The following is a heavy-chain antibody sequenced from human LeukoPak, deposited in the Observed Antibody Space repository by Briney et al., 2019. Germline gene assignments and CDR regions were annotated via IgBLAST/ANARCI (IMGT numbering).Heavy chain of an antibody. D-gene: IGHD1-1*01. CDR3: ARDPTGESDL. Sequence: GGSLRLSCAASGFTFSSYSMNWVRQAPGKGLEWVSSIGSSSSYIYYADSVKGRFTISRDNAKNSLYLQMNSLRAEDTAVYYCARDPTGESDLWGRGTLVTVSS. CDR1: GFTFSSYS. J-gene: IGHJ2*01. CDR2: IGSSSSYI. V-gene: IGHV3-21*01.